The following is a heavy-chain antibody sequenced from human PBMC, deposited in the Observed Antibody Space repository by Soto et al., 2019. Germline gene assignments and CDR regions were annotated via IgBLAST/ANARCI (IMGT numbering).Heavy chain of an antibody. Sequence: SETLSLTCAVYGGSFSGYYWSWIRQPPGKGLEWIGEVNHSGSTNYNPSLKSRVTISVDTSKNQFSLKLSSVTAADTAVYYRARGWSGVVIIRFDPWGQGTLVTVSS. CDR3: ARGWSGVVIIRFDP. J-gene: IGHJ5*02. CDR1: GGSFSGYY. D-gene: IGHD3-3*01. V-gene: IGHV4-34*01. CDR2: VNHSGST.